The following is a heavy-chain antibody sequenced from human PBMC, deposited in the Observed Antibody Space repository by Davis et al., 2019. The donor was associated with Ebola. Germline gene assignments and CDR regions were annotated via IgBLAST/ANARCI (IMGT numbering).Heavy chain of an antibody. Sequence: PGGSLRLSCLVSGFSFSTYSMNWVRQAPGKGLEWVSSISSSSSYIYYADSVKGRFTISRDNAKNSLYLQMNSLRAEDTAVYYCAGTLTRTTYYYYYYGMDVWGQGTTVTISS. CDR3: AGTLTRTTYYYYYYGMDV. J-gene: IGHJ6*02. V-gene: IGHV3-21*01. D-gene: IGHD4/OR15-4a*01. CDR1: GFSFSTYS. CDR2: ISSSSSYI.